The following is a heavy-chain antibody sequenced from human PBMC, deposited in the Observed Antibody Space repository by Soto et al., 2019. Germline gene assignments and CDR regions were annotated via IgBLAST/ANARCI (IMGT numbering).Heavy chain of an antibody. CDR1: GFTFDDYA. V-gene: IGHV3-9*01. CDR2: ISWNSGSI. J-gene: IGHJ6*02. CDR3: AKDLSSIVVVTAMNYYYGMDV. Sequence: SLRLSCAASGFTFDDYAMHWVRQAPGKGLEWVSGISWNSGSIGYADSVKGRFTISRDNAKNSLYLQMNSLRAEDTALYYCAKDLSSIVVVTAMNYYYGMDVWGQGTTVTVSS. D-gene: IGHD2-21*02.